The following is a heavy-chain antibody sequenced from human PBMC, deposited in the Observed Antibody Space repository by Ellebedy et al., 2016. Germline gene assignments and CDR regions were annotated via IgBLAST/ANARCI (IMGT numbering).Heavy chain of an antibody. J-gene: IGHJ4*02. CDR2: SYYTGST. D-gene: IGHD6-13*01. V-gene: IGHV4-59*08. Sequence: GSLRLSCTISGGSINSYYWSRIRQPPGKGLEWLGYSYYTGSTFYNPSLTSRLTISVDTSKNQLSLRLDSVTAADSAVYYCARSGFSSPLFDSWGQGTLVTVSS. CDR3: ARSGFSSPLFDS. CDR1: GGSINSYY.